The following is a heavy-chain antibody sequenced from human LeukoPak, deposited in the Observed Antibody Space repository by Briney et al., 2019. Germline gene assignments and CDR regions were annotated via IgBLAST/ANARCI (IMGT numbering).Heavy chain of an antibody. V-gene: IGHV3-23*01. Sequence: GGSLRLSCATSGFSFSSYAMSWVRQAPGKGLEWVSTISGSGGNTYYADSVKGRFTISRDTSKNTLYLQMNSPRAEDTAVYYCAKDMYYDSSGPVFDYWGQGTLVTVSS. J-gene: IGHJ4*02. CDR2: ISGSGGNT. D-gene: IGHD3-22*01. CDR3: AKDMYYDSSGPVFDY. CDR1: GFSFSSYA.